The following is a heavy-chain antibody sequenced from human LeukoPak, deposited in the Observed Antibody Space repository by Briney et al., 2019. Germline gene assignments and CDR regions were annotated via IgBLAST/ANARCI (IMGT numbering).Heavy chain of an antibody. D-gene: IGHD2-15*01. Sequence: GRSLRLSCAASGFTFSSHGMHWVRQAPGKGLEWVALMSYDGTNKVYADSVKGRFTISRDNSKNTLYLEMDNLRAEDTAVYYCAKRGYCSGGRCYSFHFDYWGQGTLVTVSS. CDR2: MSYDGTNK. CDR3: AKRGYCSGGRCYSFHFDY. CDR1: GFTFSSHG. V-gene: IGHV3-30*18. J-gene: IGHJ4*02.